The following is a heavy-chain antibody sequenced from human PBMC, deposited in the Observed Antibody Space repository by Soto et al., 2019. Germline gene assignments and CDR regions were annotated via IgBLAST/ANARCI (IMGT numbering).Heavy chain of an antibody. J-gene: IGHJ4*02. D-gene: IGHD2-2*01. V-gene: IGHV4-59*01. CDR1: GGSISSYY. CDR2: IYYSGST. Sequence: ETLSLTCTVSGGSISSYYWNWIRQPPGRGLEWIGCIYYSGSTNYSPSLKSRVTISVDTSKNQFSLKLSSVTAADSAVYYCARASSSYPYYFDYWGQGTLVTVSS. CDR3: ARASSSYPYYFDY.